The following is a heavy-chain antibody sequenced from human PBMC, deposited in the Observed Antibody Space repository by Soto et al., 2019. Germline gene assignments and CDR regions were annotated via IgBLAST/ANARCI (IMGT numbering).Heavy chain of an antibody. CDR2: INPSGGCT. V-gene: IGHV1-46*01. D-gene: IGHD6-13*01. CDR1: GYTFTSYY. J-gene: IGHJ6*02. Sequence: ASVKVSCKASGYTFTSYYMHWVRQAPGQGLEWMGIINPSGGCTSYAQKFQGRVTMTRDTSTSTVYMELSSLRSEDTAVYYCARGTGIAAAGGFGYYYGMDVWGQGTTVTVSS. CDR3: ARGTGIAAAGGFGYYYGMDV.